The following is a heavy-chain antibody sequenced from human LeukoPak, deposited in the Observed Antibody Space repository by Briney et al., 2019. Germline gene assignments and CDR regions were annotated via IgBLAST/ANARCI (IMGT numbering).Heavy chain of an antibody. CDR2: VSYDGSNK. D-gene: IGHD1-26*01. V-gene: IGHV3-30*18. CDR3: AKDLSGSYCLDY. J-gene: IGHJ4*02. CDR1: GFTFSSYG. Sequence: GGSLRLSCAASGFTFSSYGMHWVRQAPGMGLEWVAVVSYDGSNKYYADSVKGRFTISRDNSKNTLYLQMNSLRAEDTAVYYCAKDLSGSYCLDYWGQGTLVTVSS.